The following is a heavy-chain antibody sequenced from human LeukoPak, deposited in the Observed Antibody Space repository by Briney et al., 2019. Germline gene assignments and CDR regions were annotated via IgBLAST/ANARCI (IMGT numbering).Heavy chain of an antibody. J-gene: IGHJ4*02. CDR1: GFTFSNYG. CDR3: AKVYGGKSVEERGFDY. Sequence: GGSLRLSCAPSGFTFSNYGMSWVRQAPGKGLEWVSTLSRSGDSPYYADSVKGRYTISRDNSKNTVYLQMNSLRAEDTAVYYCAKVYGGKSVEERGFDYWGQGTMVTVSS. D-gene: IGHD4-23*01. CDR2: LSRSGDSP. V-gene: IGHV3-23*01.